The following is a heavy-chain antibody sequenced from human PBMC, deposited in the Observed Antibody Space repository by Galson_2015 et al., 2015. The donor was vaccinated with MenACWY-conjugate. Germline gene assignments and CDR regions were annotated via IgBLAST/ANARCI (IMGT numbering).Heavy chain of an antibody. D-gene: IGHD3-9*01. CDR2: ISAYNGNT. Sequence: SCKASGYTFTSYGISWVRQAPGQGLEWMGWISAYNGNTNYAQKLQGRVTMTTDTSTSTVYMELSSLRSEDTAVYYCARMIFNWFDPWGQGTLVTVSS. J-gene: IGHJ5*02. CDR3: ARMIFNWFDP. V-gene: IGHV1-18*01. CDR1: GYTFTSYG.